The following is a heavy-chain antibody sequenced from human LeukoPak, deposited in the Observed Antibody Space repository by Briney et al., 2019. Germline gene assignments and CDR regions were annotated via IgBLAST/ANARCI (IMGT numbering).Heavy chain of an antibody. CDR2: IIPIFGTA. CDR3: ARGKLERGYYYGMDV. CDR1: GGTFSSYA. Sequence: SVKVSCKASGGTFSSYAISWVRQAPGQGLEWMGGIIPIFGTANYEQKFQGRVTITADESTSTAYMELSSLRSEDTAVYYCARGKLERGYYYGMDVWGQGTTVTVSS. D-gene: IGHD1-1*01. V-gene: IGHV1-69*13. J-gene: IGHJ6*02.